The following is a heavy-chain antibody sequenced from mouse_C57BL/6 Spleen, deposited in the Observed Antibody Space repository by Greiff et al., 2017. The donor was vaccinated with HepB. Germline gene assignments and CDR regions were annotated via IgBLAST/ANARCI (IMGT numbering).Heavy chain of an antibody. Sequence: EVKLVESGAGLVKPGGSLKLSCAASGFTFSSYAMPWVRQTPEQGLEWVAYISSGGDYTYYADTVKGRFTISRDNARNTLYLQMSSLKSEDTAMYYCTSNGELGRFAYWGQGTLVTVSA. V-gene: IGHV5-9-1*02. CDR2: ISSGGDYT. CDR3: TSNGELGRFAY. D-gene: IGHD4-1*01. CDR1: GFTFSSYA. J-gene: IGHJ3*01.